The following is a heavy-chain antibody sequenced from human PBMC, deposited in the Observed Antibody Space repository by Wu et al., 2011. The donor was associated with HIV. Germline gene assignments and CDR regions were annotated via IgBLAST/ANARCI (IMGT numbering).Heavy chain of an antibody. V-gene: IGHV1-69*15. J-gene: IGHJ5*02. Sequence: QVQLVQSGAEVKKPGSSVRVSCKPSGGTFRSNGISWVRQAPGQGLEWMGRIIPLFGTTNYAQKFQGRVSITADESTSTAYMELSSLRYEDTAVYYCARGISIFRVGQDSWFDPGAREPWSPSPQ. D-gene: IGHD3-9*01. CDR1: GGTFRSNG. CDR2: IIPLFGTT. CDR3: ARGISIFRVGQDSWFDP.